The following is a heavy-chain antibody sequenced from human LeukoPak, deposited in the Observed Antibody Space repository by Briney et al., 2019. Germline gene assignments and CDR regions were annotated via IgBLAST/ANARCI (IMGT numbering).Heavy chain of an antibody. D-gene: IGHD3-10*01. V-gene: IGHV3-7*01. Sequence: GGSLRLSCAASGFTFSNNWMSWVRQAPGKGLECVANIKKDGSEKYYINSVKGRFTISRDNSKNTLSLQMNSLRAEDTAVYYCAVYGSGNAFDIWGQGTMVTVAS. J-gene: IGHJ3*02. CDR1: GFTFSNNW. CDR2: IKKDGSEK. CDR3: AVYGSGNAFDI.